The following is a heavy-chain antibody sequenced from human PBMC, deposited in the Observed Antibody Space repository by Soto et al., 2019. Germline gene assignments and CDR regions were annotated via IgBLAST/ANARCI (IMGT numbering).Heavy chain of an antibody. Sequence: GGSLRLSCAASGFTFSSYAMHWVRQAPGKGLEWVAVISYDGSNKYYADSVKGRFTISRDNSKNTLYLQMNSLRAEDTAVYYCARDPKEEYNSSSGAGYYFDYWGQGTLLTVSS. D-gene: IGHD6-6*01. CDR1: GFTFSSYA. CDR3: ARDPKEEYNSSSGAGYYFDY. V-gene: IGHV3-30-3*01. J-gene: IGHJ4*02. CDR2: ISYDGSNK.